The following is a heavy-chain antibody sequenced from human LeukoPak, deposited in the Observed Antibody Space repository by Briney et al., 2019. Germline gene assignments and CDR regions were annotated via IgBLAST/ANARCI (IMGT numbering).Heavy chain of an antibody. J-gene: IGHJ4*02. CDR1: GFTFSSYS. CDR2: ISSSSYI. D-gene: IGHD6-13*01. CDR3: ARSGYSSSCYALDY. Sequence: AGGSLRLSCAASGFTFSSYSMNWVRQAPGKGLEWVSSISSSSYIYYADSVKGRFTIPRDNAKNSLYLQMNSLRAEDTAVYYCARSGYSSSCYALDYWGQGTLVTVSS. V-gene: IGHV3-21*01.